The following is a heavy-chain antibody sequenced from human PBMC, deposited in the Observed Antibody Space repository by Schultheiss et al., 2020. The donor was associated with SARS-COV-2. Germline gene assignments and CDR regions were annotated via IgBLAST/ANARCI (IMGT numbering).Heavy chain of an antibody. Sequence: GGSLRLSCAASGFTFSSYAMHWVRQAPGKGLEWVAVISYDGSNKYYADSVKGRFTISRDNSKNTLYLQMNSLRAEDTAVYYCARDGTPGTDAFDIWGQGTMVTVS. CDR2: ISYDGSNK. CDR3: ARDGTPGTDAFDI. V-gene: IGHV3-30-3*01. D-gene: IGHD6-13*01. J-gene: IGHJ3*02. CDR1: GFTFSSYA.